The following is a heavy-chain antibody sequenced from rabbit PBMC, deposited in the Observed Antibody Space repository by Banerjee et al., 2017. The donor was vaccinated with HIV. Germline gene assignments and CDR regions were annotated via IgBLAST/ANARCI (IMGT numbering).Heavy chain of an antibody. D-gene: IGHD1-1*01. CDR1: GFDLNTYYY. Sequence: QSLEESGGGLVKPEGSLTLTCKASGFDLNTYYYMCWVRQAPGKGLEWIACIYTSSGTTYYASWAKGRFTISKTSSTTVTLQMTSLTAADTATYFCARDDTNNGAYYFNLWGPGPCHRL. CDR3: ARDDTNNGAYYFNL. V-gene: IGHV1S40*01. J-gene: IGHJ4*01. CDR2: IYTSSGTT.